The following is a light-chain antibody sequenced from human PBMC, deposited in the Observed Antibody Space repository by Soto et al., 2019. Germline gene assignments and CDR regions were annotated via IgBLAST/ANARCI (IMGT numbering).Light chain of an antibody. CDR2: DVS. J-gene: IGLJ1*01. Sequence: QSVLTQPASVSGSPGQSITISCTGTSSDVGGYNYVSWYQQHPGKAPKFMIYDVSNRPSGVSNRFSGSKSGNTASLTISGLQAEDDVVYYCSSYTTSNTRQIVSGTGTKVTVL. CDR3: SSYTTSNTRQIV. CDR1: SSDVGGYNY. V-gene: IGLV2-14*01.